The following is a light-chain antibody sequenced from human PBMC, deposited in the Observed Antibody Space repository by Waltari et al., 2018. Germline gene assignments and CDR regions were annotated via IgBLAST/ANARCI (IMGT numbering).Light chain of an antibody. J-gene: IGLJ2*01. CDR1: SSDVGGYNY. CDR2: DVI. CDR3: CSYAGSYTVV. V-gene: IGLV2-11*01. Sequence: QSALTQPRSVSGSPGQSVTIPCTGTSSDVGGYNYASWYQHHPGKAPKLLIFDVIKRPSGVPDRFSGSKSGNTASLTISGLQAEDEADYYCCSYAGSYTVVFGGGTRLTVL.